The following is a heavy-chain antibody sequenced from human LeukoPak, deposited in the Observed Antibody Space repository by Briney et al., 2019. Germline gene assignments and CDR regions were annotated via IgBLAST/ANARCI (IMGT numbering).Heavy chain of an antibody. J-gene: IGHJ5*02. Sequence: GGSLRLSCAASGFTFSTYWMSWVRQAPGKGLEWVSYISSSSSYTNYADSVKGRFTISRDNAKNSLYLQMNSLRAEDTAVYYCARDRAMVRGVISFDPWGQGTLVTVSS. V-gene: IGHV3-11*06. CDR3: ARDRAMVRGVISFDP. CDR2: ISSSSSYT. D-gene: IGHD3-10*01. CDR1: GFTFSTYW.